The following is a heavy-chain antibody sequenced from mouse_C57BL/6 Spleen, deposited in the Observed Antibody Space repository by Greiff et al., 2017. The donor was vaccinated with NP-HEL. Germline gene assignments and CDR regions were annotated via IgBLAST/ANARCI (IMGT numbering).Heavy chain of an antibody. CDR2: IYPGSGNP. V-gene: IGHV1-66*01. CDR3: ARVGNPAWFAY. D-gene: IGHD2-1*01. J-gene: IGHJ3*01. CDR1: GYSFTSYY. Sequence: QVQLQQSGPELVKPGASVKISCKASGYSFTSYYIHWVKQRPGQGLAWIGWIYPGSGNPKYNEKFKGKATLTADTSSSTAYMQLSSLTSEDSAVYYCARVGNPAWFAYWGQGTLVTVSA.